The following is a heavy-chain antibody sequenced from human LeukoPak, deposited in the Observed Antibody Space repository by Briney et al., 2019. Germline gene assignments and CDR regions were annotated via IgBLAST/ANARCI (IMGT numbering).Heavy chain of an antibody. CDR2: ISGSGGST. CDR3: AKDQRAYSNPWGPNWFDP. Sequence: GGSLRLSCAASGFTFSSYAMSWVRQAPGKGLEWVSAISGSGGSTYYADSVKGRFTISRDNSKNTLYLQMNSLRAEDTAVYYCAKDQRAYSNPWGPNWFDPWGQETLVTVSS. D-gene: IGHD4-11*01. V-gene: IGHV3-23*01. J-gene: IGHJ5*02. CDR1: GFTFSSYA.